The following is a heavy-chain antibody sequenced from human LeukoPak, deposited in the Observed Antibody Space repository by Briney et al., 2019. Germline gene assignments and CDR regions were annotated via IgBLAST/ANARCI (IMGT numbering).Heavy chain of an antibody. CDR1: GFTFSSYG. D-gene: IGHD3-22*01. CDR2: IRYDGSNK. J-gene: IGHJ3*02. Sequence: GGSLRLSCAASGFTFSSYGMHWVRQAPGKGLEWVAFIRYDGSNKYYADSVKGRFTISRDNSKNTLYLQMNSLRAEDTAVYYCAKDAHYDSRADDAFDIWGQGTLVTVSS. V-gene: IGHV3-30*02. CDR3: AKDAHYDSRADDAFDI.